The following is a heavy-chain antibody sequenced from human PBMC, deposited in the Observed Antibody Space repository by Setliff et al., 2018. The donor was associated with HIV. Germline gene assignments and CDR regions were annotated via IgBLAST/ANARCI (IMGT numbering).Heavy chain of an antibody. Sequence: GGSLRLSCAASGFTFSTYPMSWVRQAPGKGPEWVSSISKNSFSIYYTDSVKGRVTVSRDNSKNTLFLQMNSLRPEDTAVYYCARDCRVGWVFTYGMDVWGQGTLVTVSS. CDR1: GFTFSTYP. V-gene: IGHV3-23*01. D-gene: IGHD6-13*01. CDR3: ARDCRVGWVFTYGMDV. J-gene: IGHJ6*02. CDR2: ISKNSFSI.